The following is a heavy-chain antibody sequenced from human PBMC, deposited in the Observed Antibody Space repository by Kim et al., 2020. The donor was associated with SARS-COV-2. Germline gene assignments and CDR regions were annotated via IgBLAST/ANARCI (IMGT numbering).Heavy chain of an antibody. CDR3: ARPTSPSYYYYYGMDV. J-gene: IGHJ6*02. V-gene: IGHV1-69*02. D-gene: IGHD5-12*01. Sequence: KFQGRGTITADKSTSTAYMELSSLRSEDTAVYYCARPTSPSYYYYYGMDVWGQGTTVTVSS.